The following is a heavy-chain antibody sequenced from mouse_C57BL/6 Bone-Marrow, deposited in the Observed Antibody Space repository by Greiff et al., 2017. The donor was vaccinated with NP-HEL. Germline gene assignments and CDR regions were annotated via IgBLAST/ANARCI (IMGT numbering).Heavy chain of an antibody. CDR1: GYTFTSYW. Sequence: QVQLQQPGAELVKPGASVKVSCKASGYTFTSYWMHWVKQRPGQGLEWIGRIHPSDSDTNYNQKFKGKATLTVDKSSSTAYMQLSSLTSEDAAVDYYESGEQRSYCDFGGRGTTLTVTA. CDR3: ESGEQRSYCDF. J-gene: IGHJ2*01. CDR2: IHPSDSDT. V-gene: IGHV1-74*01. D-gene: IGHD3-1*01.